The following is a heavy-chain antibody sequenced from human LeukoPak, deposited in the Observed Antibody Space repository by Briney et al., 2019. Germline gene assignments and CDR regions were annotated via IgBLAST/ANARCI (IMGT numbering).Heavy chain of an antibody. D-gene: IGHD6-6*01. CDR3: ARGPVGSSSDIDY. CDR1: GFTFTSSA. CDR2: IVVGSGNT. V-gene: IGHV1-58*01. Sequence: GASVKVSCKASGFTFTSSAVQWVRQARGQRLEWIGWIVVGSGNTNYAQKFQERVTITRDMSTSTAYMELSRLRSDDTAVYYCARGPVGSSSDIDYWGQGTLVTVSS. J-gene: IGHJ4*02.